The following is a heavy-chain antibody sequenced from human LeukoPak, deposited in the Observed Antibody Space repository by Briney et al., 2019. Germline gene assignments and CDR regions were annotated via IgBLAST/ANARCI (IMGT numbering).Heavy chain of an antibody. V-gene: IGHV1-69*05. CDR3: ARGRYYYGSGSYYNVDHDAFDI. Sequence: SVKVSCKASGGTFISYDISWVRQAPGQGLEWRGGIIPIFGRANYAQKFEGRVTITTDESTSTAYMELSSLRSEDTAVYYCARGRYYYGSGSYYNVDHDAFDIWGQGTMVTVSS. CDR1: GGTFISYD. J-gene: IGHJ3*02. D-gene: IGHD3-10*01. CDR2: IIPIFGRA.